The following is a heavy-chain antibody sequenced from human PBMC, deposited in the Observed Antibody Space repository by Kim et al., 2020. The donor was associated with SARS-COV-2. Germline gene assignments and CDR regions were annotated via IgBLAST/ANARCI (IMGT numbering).Heavy chain of an antibody. Sequence: SVKVSCKASGGTFSSYAISWVRQAPGQGLEWMGGIIPIFGTANYAQNFQGRVTITADESTSTAYMELSSLRSEDTAVYYCARDPLGDGYNQFDYWGQGTLVTVSS. J-gene: IGHJ4*02. CDR2: IIPIFGTA. V-gene: IGHV1-69*13. CDR1: GGTFSSYA. D-gene: IGHD5-12*01. CDR3: ARDPLGDGYNQFDY.